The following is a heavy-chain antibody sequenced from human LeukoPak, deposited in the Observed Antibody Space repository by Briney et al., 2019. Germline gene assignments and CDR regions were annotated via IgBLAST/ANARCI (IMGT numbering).Heavy chain of an antibody. CDR1: GFTFSSYA. Sequence: GRSLRLSCAASGFTFSSYAMHWVRQAPGKGLEWVAVISSDGRNKYYADSVKGRITISRDNSKNTLNLQMNSLRAEDTAVYYCASWLVVVPAAMVYWGQGTLVTVSS. CDR2: ISSDGRNK. J-gene: IGHJ4*02. D-gene: IGHD2-2*01. V-gene: IGHV3-30-3*01. CDR3: ASWLVVVPAAMVY.